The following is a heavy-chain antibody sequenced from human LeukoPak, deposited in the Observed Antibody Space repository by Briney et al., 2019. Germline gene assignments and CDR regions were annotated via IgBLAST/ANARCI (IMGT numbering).Heavy chain of an antibody. V-gene: IGHV1-18*01. Sequence: GASVTVSFTSSGYSFTTYGITWARQAPGQGLEWMGWISGYNGNTNYAQKFQGRVTLTTDTSTSTAYMELRSLRSDDTAVYYCASGSITMIRGVTYYYYGMDVWGQGTTVSISS. CDR2: ISGYNGNT. CDR1: GYSFTTYG. D-gene: IGHD3-10*01. J-gene: IGHJ6*02. CDR3: ASGSITMIRGVTYYYYGMDV.